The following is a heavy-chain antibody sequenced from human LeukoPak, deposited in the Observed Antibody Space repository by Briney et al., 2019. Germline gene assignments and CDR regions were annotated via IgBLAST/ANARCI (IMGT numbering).Heavy chain of an antibody. Sequence: SETLSLTCTVSGGSISSYYWSWIRQPPGKGLEWIGYIYYSGSTNYNPSLKSRVTISVDTSKNQFSLKLSSVTAADTAVYYCAAPGYYDAFDIWGQGTMVTVSS. D-gene: IGHD3-22*01. J-gene: IGHJ3*02. V-gene: IGHV4-59*08. CDR3: AAPGYYDAFDI. CDR1: GGSISSYY. CDR2: IYYSGST.